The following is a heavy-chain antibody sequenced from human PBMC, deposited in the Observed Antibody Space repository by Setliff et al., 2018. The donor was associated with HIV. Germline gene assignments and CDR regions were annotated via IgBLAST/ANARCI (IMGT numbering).Heavy chain of an antibody. V-gene: IGHV3-48*03. Sequence: PGGSLRLSCAASGFIFSNYEMNWVRQAPGKGLEWVSYISSSGTTKYYADSVKGRFTISLNEAKRQFSLDLKSVTSADTAVYYCATEGREKLALFDHWGLGTLVTVSS. CDR2: ISSSGTTK. CDR3: ATEGREKLALFDH. D-gene: IGHD6-6*01. J-gene: IGHJ4*02. CDR1: GFIFSNYE.